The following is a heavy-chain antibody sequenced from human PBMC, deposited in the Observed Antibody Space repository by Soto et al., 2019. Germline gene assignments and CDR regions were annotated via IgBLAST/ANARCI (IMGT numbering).Heavy chain of an antibody. CDR3: ATSYDSGFGP. D-gene: IGHD5-12*01. Sequence: QLQLVQSGAEVERPGASVRVSCKAYGYPFSKYGISWIRQAPGQGLEWMGWIKPDNGDTNYAQKFQGRVTMTTDTSSNTAYMELRSLRSDDTGVYYCATSYDSGFGPWGQGTLVSVSS. J-gene: IGHJ5*02. CDR1: GYPFSKYG. V-gene: IGHV1-18*04. CDR2: IKPDNGDT.